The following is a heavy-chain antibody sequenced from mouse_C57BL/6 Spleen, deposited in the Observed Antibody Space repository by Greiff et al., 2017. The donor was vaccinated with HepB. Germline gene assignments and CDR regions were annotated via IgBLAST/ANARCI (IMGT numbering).Heavy chain of an antibody. CDR1: GFNIKDYY. CDR3: ASAYYYGSSTEDYWYFDV. J-gene: IGHJ1*03. V-gene: IGHV14-2*01. CDR2: IDPEDGET. Sequence: EVKLVESGAELVKPGASVKLSCTASGFNIKDYYMHWVKQRTEQGLEWIGRIDPEDGETKYAPKFQGKATITADTSSNTAYLQLSSLTSEDTAVYYCASAYYYGSSTEDYWYFDVWGTGTTVTVSS. D-gene: IGHD1-1*01.